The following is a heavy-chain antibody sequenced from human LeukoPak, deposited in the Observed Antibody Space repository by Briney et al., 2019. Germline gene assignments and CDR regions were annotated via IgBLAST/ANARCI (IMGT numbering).Heavy chain of an antibody. V-gene: IGHV3-9*01. CDR3: AKDRGLGGYSYGYYYYYGMDV. J-gene: IGHJ6*02. CDR1: GFTFDDYA. D-gene: IGHD5-18*01. CDR2: ISWNSGSI. Sequence: GGSLRLPCAASGFTFDDYAMHWVRQAPGKGLEWVSGISWNSGSIGYADSVKGRFTISRDNAKNSLYLQMNSLRAEDTALYYCAKDRGLGGYSYGYYYYYGMDVWGQGTTVTVSS.